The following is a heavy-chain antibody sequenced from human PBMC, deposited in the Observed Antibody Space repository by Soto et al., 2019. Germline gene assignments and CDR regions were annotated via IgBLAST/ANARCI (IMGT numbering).Heavy chain of an antibody. V-gene: IGHV1-18*01. D-gene: IGHD3-3*01. J-gene: IGHJ3*02. CDR3: ARRVDTVEWFIADDAFDI. Sequence: QVQLVQSGAEVNKPGASLKVSCKASGYTFTSYGITWVRQAPGQGLEWMGWIRADIGNTNYAQKLQGRVTMTTDTSTSTSYMGLRSRRYDDTAVYYCARRVDTVEWFIADDAFDIWGQGTMVTVSS. CDR2: IRADIGNT. CDR1: GYTFTSYG.